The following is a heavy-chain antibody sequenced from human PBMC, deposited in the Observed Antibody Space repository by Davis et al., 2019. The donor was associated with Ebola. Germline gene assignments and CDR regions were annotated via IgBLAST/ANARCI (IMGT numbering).Heavy chain of an antibody. CDR1: GYTFTSYG. D-gene: IGHD5-12*01. Sequence: ASVKVSCKASGYTFTSYGISWVRQAPGQGLEWMGRINPNSGGTNYAQKLQGRVTMTTDTSTSTAYMELRSLRSDDTAVYYCARDRFRGLRAIDYWGQGTLVTVSS. V-gene: IGHV1-18*01. CDR2: INPNSGGT. J-gene: IGHJ4*02. CDR3: ARDRFRGLRAIDY.